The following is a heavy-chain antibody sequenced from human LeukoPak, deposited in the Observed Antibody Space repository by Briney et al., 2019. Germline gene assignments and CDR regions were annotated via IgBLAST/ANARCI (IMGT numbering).Heavy chain of an antibody. V-gene: IGHV4-59*11. CDR3: ATIKRGNIFGFFDF. CDR2: VLDNVRT. Sequence: PSETLSLTCAVSGGSISSHYWSWVRQPPGKGLEWIGYVLDNVRTKDNPSLNSRFTLSADTSKNQFSLRLTSVTAADTAVYYCATIKRGNIFGFFDFWGQGILVTVSS. J-gene: IGHJ4*02. D-gene: IGHD5-18*01. CDR1: GGSISSHY.